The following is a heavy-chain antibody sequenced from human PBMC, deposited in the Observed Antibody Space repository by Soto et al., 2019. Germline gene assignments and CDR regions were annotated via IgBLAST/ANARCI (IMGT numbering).Heavy chain of an antibody. J-gene: IGHJ5*02. CDR2: IYWDDDK. V-gene: IGHV2-5*02. D-gene: IGHD3-16*01. Sequence: QITLKESGPTLVKPTQTLTLTCTISGFSLITSGVGVGWIRQPPGKALEWLALIYWDDDKRYSPSLKSRLTITKDTSENQVVLTMTNMEPVDTATYSCAHIVTGCFTWGRGALVTVSS. CDR1: GFSLITSGVG. CDR3: AHIVTGCFT.